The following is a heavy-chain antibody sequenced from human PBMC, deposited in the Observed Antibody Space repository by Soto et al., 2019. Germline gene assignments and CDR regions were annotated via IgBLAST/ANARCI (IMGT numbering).Heavy chain of an antibody. J-gene: IGHJ4*02. CDR2: IYYSGST. V-gene: IGHV4-39*01. CDR1: GGSISSSSYY. Sequence: SETLSLTCTVSGGSISSSSYYWGWIRQPPGKGLEWIGSIYYSGSTYYNPSLKSRVTISVDTSKNQFSLKLSSVTAADTAVYYCARHSEYDYIWGSYRHPDYFDYWGQGTLVTVSS. D-gene: IGHD3-16*02. CDR3: ARHSEYDYIWGSYRHPDYFDY.